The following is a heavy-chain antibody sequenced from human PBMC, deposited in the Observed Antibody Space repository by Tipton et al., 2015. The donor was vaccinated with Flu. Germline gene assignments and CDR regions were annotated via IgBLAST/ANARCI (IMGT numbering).Heavy chain of an antibody. CDR1: GGSISSYY. CDR3: ASQMTTVTTLNWFDP. D-gene: IGHD4-11*01. J-gene: IGHJ5*02. Sequence: TLSLTCTVSGGSISSYYWSWIRQPAGQGLEWIGRIYTSGSTNYNPSLKSRVTMSVDTSKNQFSLKLSSVTAADTAVYYCASQMTTVTTLNWFDPWGQGTLVTVSS. V-gene: IGHV4-4*07. CDR2: IYTSGST.